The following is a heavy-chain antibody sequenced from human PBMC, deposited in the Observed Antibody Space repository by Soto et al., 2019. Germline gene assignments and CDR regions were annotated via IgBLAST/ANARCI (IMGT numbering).Heavy chain of an antibody. CDR2: IKSKTDGGTT. CDR1: GFTFSNAW. D-gene: IGHD2-2*01. Sequence: GGSLRLSCAASGFTFSNAWMSWVRQAPGKGLEWVGRIKSKTDGGTTDYAAPVKGRFTISRDDSKNTLYLQMNSLKTEDTAVYYCTTDGYCSSTSCYRDYWGQGTLVTVSS. V-gene: IGHV3-15*01. CDR3: TTDGYCSSTSCYRDY. J-gene: IGHJ4*02.